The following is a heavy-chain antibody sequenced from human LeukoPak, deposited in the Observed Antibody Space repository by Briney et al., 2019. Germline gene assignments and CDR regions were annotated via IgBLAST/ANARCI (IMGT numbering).Heavy chain of an antibody. D-gene: IGHD5-18*01. CDR3: ARDPGDSYGIPFDY. Sequence: GGSLRLSCAASGFTFSNYGMHWVRQAPGKGLEKVAVIWYDGSNKYYADSVTGRFTISRDNSKNTLYLQMNSLRAEDTAVYYCARDPGDSYGIPFDYWGQGTLVTVSS. CDR1: GFTFSNYG. V-gene: IGHV3-33*01. CDR2: IWYDGSNK. J-gene: IGHJ4*02.